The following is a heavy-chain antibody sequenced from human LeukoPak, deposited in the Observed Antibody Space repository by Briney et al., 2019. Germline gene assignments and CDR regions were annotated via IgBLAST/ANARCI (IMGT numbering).Heavy chain of an antibody. CDR2: ISYDGSNK. J-gene: IGHJ4*02. V-gene: IGHV3-30-3*01. Sequence: SCKASGFTSTNFAVHWVRQAPGKGLEWVAVISYDGSNKYYADSVKGRFTISRDNSKNTLYLQMNSLRAEDTAVYYCARDICGGSCHDYRGQGTLVTVSS. CDR1: GFTSTNFA. D-gene: IGHD2-15*01. CDR3: ARDICGGSCHDY.